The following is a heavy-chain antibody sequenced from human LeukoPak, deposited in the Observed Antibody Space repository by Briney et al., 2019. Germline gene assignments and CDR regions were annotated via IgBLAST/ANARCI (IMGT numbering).Heavy chain of an antibody. CDR3: ARDPDLYSGSHPGFDY. J-gene: IGHJ4*02. V-gene: IGHV4-61*02. D-gene: IGHD1-26*01. CDR2: IYTSGST. CDR1: GGSISSGSYY. Sequence: PSETLSLTCTVSGGSISSGSYYWSWIRQPAGKGLEWIGRIYTSGSTNYNPSLKSRVTISVDTSKNQFSLKRSSVTAADTAVYYCARDPDLYSGSHPGFDYWGQGTLVTVSS.